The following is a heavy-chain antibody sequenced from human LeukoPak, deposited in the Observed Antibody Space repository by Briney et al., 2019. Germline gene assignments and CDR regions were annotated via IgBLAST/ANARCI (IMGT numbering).Heavy chain of an antibody. CDR1: GGTFSSYA. CDR2: IIPIFGTA. V-gene: IGHV1-69*05. CDR3: ARGVHDFWSGYSAYYYGMDV. J-gene: IGHJ6*02. D-gene: IGHD3-3*01. Sequence: PRASVKVSCKASGGTFSSYAISWVRQAPGQGLEWMGGIIPIFGTANYAQKFQGRVTMTRNTSISTAYMELSSLRSEDTAVYYCARGVHDFWSGYSAYYYGMDVWGQGTTVTVSS.